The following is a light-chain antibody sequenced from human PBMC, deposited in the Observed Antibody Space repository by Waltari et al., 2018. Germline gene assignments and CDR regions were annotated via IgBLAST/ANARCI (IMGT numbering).Light chain of an antibody. CDR1: QTISSNY. CDR2: GAS. V-gene: IGKV3-20*01. J-gene: IGKJ3*01. CDR3: QQYASLPLT. Sequence: ESRLTQSPDTLRLSPGERATLSCRANQTISSNYLAWNQQKPGQAPRPLISGASISASGVPDRFSRSGSGADFTLTISRLEPEDFSVYYCQQYASLPLTFGPGTKVDI.